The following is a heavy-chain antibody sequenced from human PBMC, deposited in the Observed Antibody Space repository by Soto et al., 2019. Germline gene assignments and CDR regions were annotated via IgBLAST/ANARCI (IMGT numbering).Heavy chain of an antibody. V-gene: IGHV4-59*08. J-gene: IGHJ5*02. Sequence: SETLSLTCTVSGGSISSYYWSWIRQPPGKGLEWIGYIYYSGSTNYNPSLKCRVTISVDTSKNQFSLKLSSVTAADTAVYYCARGEGWFDPWGQGTLVTVSS. CDR3: ARGEGWFDP. CDR2: IYYSGST. CDR1: GGSISSYY. D-gene: IGHD2-21*01.